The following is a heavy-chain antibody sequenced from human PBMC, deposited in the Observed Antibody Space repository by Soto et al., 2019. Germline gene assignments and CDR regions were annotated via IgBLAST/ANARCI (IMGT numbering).Heavy chain of an antibody. CDR3: ARVGYYYDSSGYFPHAFDI. V-gene: IGHV4-31*03. J-gene: IGHJ3*02. CDR1: GGSISSGGYY. CDR2: IYYSGST. D-gene: IGHD3-22*01. Sequence: PSETLSLTCTVSGGSISSGGYYWSWIRQHPGKGLEWIGYIYYSGSTYYNPSLKSRVTISVDTSKNQFSLKLSSVTAADTAVYYCARVGYYYDSSGYFPHAFDIWGQGTMVTVSS.